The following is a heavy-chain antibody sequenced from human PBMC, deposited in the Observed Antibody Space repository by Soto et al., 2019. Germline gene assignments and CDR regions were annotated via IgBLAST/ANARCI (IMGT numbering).Heavy chain of an antibody. Sequence: HPGGSLRLSCAASGFTFSNSWMHWVRQVPGKGLVWVSRIDYDGSNTNYADSVKGRFTISRDNAKNRMYLQMNNLRAEDTAVYYCATNPSGYSYGFFDYWGQGTLVTVSS. CDR2: IDYDGSNT. CDR3: ATNPSGYSYGFFDY. J-gene: IGHJ4*02. V-gene: IGHV3-74*01. D-gene: IGHD5-18*01. CDR1: GFTFSNSW.